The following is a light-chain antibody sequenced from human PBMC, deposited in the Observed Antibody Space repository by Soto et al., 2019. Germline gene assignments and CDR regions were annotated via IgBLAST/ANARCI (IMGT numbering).Light chain of an antibody. J-gene: IGLJ1*01. CDR3: SSYTGSSVDV. CDR2: EVR. Sequence: QSVLTQPASVSGSPGQSITISCTATSTDVGDYNFVSWYQQHPGKAPKLMIYEVRNRPSGVSNRFSGSKSGNTASLTISGLQTEDEADYYCSSYTGSSVDVFGTGTKLTVL. CDR1: STDVGDYNF. V-gene: IGLV2-14*01.